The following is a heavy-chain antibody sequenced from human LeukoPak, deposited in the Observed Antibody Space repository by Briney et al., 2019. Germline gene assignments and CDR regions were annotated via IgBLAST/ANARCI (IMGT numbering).Heavy chain of an antibody. Sequence: SETLSLTCTVSGASISSGLYYWNWIRQSAGKGLEWIGRLSNSGGTNYNPSLKSRATISLDTSRNQFSLNLRAVTAADTAVYFCARDNPRTTGYSSGSSFDFWGQGILVTVSS. V-gene: IGHV4-61*02. J-gene: IGHJ4*02. CDR3: ARDNPRTTGYSSGSSFDF. CDR2: LSNSGGT. D-gene: IGHD6-19*01. CDR1: GASISSGLYY.